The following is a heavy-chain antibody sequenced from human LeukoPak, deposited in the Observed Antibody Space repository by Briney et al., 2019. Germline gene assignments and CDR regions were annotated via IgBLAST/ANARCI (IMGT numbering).Heavy chain of an antibody. V-gene: IGHV3-23*01. CDR1: GLTFSSYA. J-gene: IGHJ4*02. CDR3: VKVGRWQQFDLDY. CDR2: ISGSGGTT. Sequence: PGGSLRLSCEASGLTFSSYAMSWVRQAPGKGLEWVSGISGSGGTTYYADSVKGRFTTSRDNSKNTLYLQMNSLRAEDMAVYYCVKVGRWQQFDLDYWGQGTLVTVSS. D-gene: IGHD5-24*01.